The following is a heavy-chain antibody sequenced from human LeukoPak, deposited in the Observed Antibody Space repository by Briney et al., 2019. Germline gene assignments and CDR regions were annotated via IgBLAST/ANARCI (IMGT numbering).Heavy chain of an antibody. CDR2: INWNGGST. Sequence: GGSLRLSCAASGFTFDDYGMSWVRQAPGKGLEWVSGINWNGGSTGYADSVKGRFTISRDNAKNSLYLQMNSLRPEDTALYYCAKDSGDRTSRHYYNYLDVWGKGTTVTISS. CDR1: GFTFDDYG. CDR3: AKDSGDRTSRHYYNYLDV. D-gene: IGHD3-10*01. V-gene: IGHV3-20*04. J-gene: IGHJ6*03.